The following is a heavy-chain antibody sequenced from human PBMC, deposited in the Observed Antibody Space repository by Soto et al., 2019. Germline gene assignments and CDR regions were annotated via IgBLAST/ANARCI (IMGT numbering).Heavy chain of an antibody. Sequence: GGSLRLSCAASGFTFSSYAMSWVRQAPGKGLEWVSAISGSGGSTYYADSVKGRFTISRDNSKNTLYLQMNSLRAEDTAVYYCAKENSPLEPYYDFWSGYSFFDYWGQGTLVTVSS. V-gene: IGHV3-23*01. CDR2: ISGSGGST. D-gene: IGHD3-3*01. CDR1: GFTFSSYA. CDR3: AKENSPLEPYYDFWSGYSFFDY. J-gene: IGHJ4*02.